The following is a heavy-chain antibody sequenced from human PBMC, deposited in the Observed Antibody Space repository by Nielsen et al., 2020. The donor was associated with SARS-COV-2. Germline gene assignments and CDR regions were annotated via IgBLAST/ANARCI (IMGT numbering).Heavy chain of an antibody. CDR1: GGSISSSSYY. Sequence: SETLSLICTVSGGSISSSSYYWGWIRQPPGKGLEWIGSIYYSGSTYYNPSLKSRVTISVDTSKNQFSLKLSSVTAADTAVYYCARRPLIAVAGTDYWGQGTLVTVSS. V-gene: IGHV4-39*01. D-gene: IGHD6-19*01. CDR3: ARRPLIAVAGTDY. J-gene: IGHJ4*02. CDR2: IYYSGST.